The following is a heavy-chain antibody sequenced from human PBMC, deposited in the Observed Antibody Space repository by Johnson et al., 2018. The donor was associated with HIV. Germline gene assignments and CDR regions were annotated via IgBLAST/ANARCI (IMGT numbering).Heavy chain of an antibody. CDR2: ISSDGNNK. D-gene: IGHD2-2*01. CDR3: ARPAIVVLPAGAFDI. Sequence: VQLVESGGGVVQPGRSLRLSCAASRFTFSSYAMHWFRQAPGKGLEWVAVISSDGNNKFYSDSVKGRFPVSRDNSKNTLYLQMNSLRGDDTAVYYCARPAIVVLPAGAFDIWGPGTMVTVSS. J-gene: IGHJ3*02. CDR1: RFTFSSYA. V-gene: IGHV3-30*04.